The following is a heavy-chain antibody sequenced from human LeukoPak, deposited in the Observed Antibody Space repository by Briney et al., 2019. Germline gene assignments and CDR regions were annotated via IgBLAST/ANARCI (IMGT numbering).Heavy chain of an antibody. CDR3: ARPAYTAAYDL. CDR2: MKGDESEI. Sequence: GGSRRLSCAASGFTFSTYWMTWVRQAPGKGLEWVANMKGDESEIHYVDSVKGRFTISRDNAKNSLYLQMNSLRAEDTAVYYCARPAYTAAYDLWGQGTMVTVSS. D-gene: IGHD3-16*01. CDR1: GFTFSTYW. J-gene: IGHJ3*01. V-gene: IGHV3-7*01.